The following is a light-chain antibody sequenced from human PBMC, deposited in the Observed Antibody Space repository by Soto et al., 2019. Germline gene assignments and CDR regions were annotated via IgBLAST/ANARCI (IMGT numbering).Light chain of an antibody. CDR1: SSNIGDNY. Sequence: QSVLTQPPSVSAASGQKVTISCSGSSSNIGDNYISWYQQLPGTAPKVLIYDNSKRPSGIPDRFSASKSGTSATLVITGLQAGDEADYFCETWDSSLSVVLLGGGTQLTVL. V-gene: IGLV1-51*01. J-gene: IGLJ2*01. CDR2: DNS. CDR3: ETWDSSLSVVL.